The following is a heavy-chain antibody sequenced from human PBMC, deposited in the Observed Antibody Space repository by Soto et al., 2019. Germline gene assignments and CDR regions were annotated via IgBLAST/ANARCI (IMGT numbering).Heavy chain of an antibody. CDR3: ARTTNGSGSYPLFGY. V-gene: IGHV3-30-3*01. CDR1: GFTFSSYA. D-gene: IGHD3-10*01. CDR2: ISYDGSNK. J-gene: IGHJ4*02. Sequence: QMQLVESGGGVVQPGRSMRLSCAASGFTFSSYAMHWVRQAPGKGLEWVAVISYDGSNKYYADSVKGRFTISRDNSKNTLYLQMNSLRAEDTAVYYCARTTNGSGSYPLFGYWGQGTLVTVSS.